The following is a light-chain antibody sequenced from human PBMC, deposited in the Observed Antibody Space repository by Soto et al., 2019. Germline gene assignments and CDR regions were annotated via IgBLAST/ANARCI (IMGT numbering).Light chain of an antibody. CDR2: AAS. CDR3: QKNNCFPPT. V-gene: IGKV1-12*01. J-gene: IGKJ1*01. CDR1: QDITNW. Sequence: IQMTQSPSSVSASVGDRVAITCRASQDITNWLAWYQLKPGKAPKLLIYAASSVQSGVPSRFKGGGSGKKFPPTTSTLHPEVFATYFEQKNNCFPPTSGQGTKVE.